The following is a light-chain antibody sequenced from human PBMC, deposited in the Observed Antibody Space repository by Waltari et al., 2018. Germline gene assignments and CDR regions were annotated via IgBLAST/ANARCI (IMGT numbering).Light chain of an antibody. Sequence: QSVLTQPPSASGPPGQRVTISCYGSRSNIGSNYVSWYQQLPGTAPKLLIYRNNQRPSGVPDRFSGSKSGTSASLAISGLRSEDEADYYCAAWDDSLSGRVFGGGTKVTVL. J-gene: IGLJ3*02. CDR2: RNN. V-gene: IGLV1-47*01. CDR3: AAWDDSLSGRV. CDR1: RSNIGSNY.